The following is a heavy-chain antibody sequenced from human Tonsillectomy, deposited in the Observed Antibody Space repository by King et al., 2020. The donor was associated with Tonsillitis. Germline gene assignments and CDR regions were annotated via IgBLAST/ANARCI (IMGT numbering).Heavy chain of an antibody. Sequence: VQLVESGAEVKKPGASVKVSCKASGYTFTGYYMHWVRQAPGQGLEWMGWINPNSGGTNYAQKFQGRVTMTRDTSISTAYMELSRLRSDDTAVYYCAREGGYYGPDTDFDYWGQGTLVTVSS. J-gene: IGHJ4*02. D-gene: IGHD3-10*01. CDR1: GYTFTGYY. V-gene: IGHV1-2*02. CDR2: INPNSGGT. CDR3: AREGGYYGPDTDFDY.